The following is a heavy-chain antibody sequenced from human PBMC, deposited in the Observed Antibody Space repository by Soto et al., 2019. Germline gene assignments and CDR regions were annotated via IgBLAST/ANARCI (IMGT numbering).Heavy chain of an antibody. J-gene: IGHJ6*02. D-gene: IGHD3-22*01. CDR3: ARVLYYYDSSGYPKPDYYYYGMDV. CDR2: ISSSGSTI. V-gene: IGHV3-11*01. CDR1: GFTFSDYY. Sequence: VGSLRLSCAASGFTFSDYYMSWIRQAPGKGLEWVSYISSSGSTIYYADSVKGRFTISRDNAKNSLYLQMNSLRAEDTAVYYCARVLYYYDSSGYPKPDYYYYGMDVWGQGTTVTVSS.